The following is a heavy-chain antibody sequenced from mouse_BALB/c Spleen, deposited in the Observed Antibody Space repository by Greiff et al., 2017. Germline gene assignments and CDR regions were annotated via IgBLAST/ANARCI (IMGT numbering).Heavy chain of an antibody. CDR3: ARVPYGSSPFDY. V-gene: IGHV1-80*01. D-gene: IGHD1-1*01. J-gene: IGHJ2*01. Sequence: VQLHQSGAELVRPGSSVKISCKASGYAFSSYWMNWVKQRPGQGLEWIGQIYPGDGDTNYNGKFKGKATLTADKSSSTAYMQLSSLTSEDSAVYFCARVPYGSSPFDYWGQGTTLTVSS. CDR2: IYPGDGDT. CDR1: GYAFSSYW.